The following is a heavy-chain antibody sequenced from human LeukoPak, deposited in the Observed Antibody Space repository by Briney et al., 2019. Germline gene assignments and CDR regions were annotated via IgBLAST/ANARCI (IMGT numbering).Heavy chain of an antibody. J-gene: IGHJ4*02. CDR1: SGSISSGDYY. CDR2: IYWDDDK. Sequence: QTLSLTCTVSSGSISSGDYYWSWIRQPPGKGLEWLALIYWDDDKRYSPSLKSRLTITKDTSKNQVVLTMANMDPVDTATYYCAHRGPLTGYLSFDYWGQGTLVTVSS. V-gene: IGHV2-5*08. CDR3: AHRGPLTGYLSFDY. D-gene: IGHD3-9*01.